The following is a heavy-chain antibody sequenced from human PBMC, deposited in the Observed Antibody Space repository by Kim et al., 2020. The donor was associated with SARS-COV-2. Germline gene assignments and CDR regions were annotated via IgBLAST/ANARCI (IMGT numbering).Heavy chain of an antibody. CDR2: ISYDGSNK. CDR1: GFTFSSYG. D-gene: IGHD6-19*01. V-gene: IGHV3-30*18. CDR3: ANAWGSGWYALDY. Sequence: GGSLRLSCAASGFTFSSYGMHWVRQAPGKGLEWVAVISYDGSNKYYADSVKGRFTISRDNSKNTLYLQMNSLRAEDTAVYYCANAWGSGWYALDYWGQGTLVTVSS. J-gene: IGHJ4*02.